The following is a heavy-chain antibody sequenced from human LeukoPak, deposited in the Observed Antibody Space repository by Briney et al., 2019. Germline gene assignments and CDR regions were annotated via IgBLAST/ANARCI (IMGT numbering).Heavy chain of an antibody. CDR2: ISSSSSYI. D-gene: IGHD1-26*01. J-gene: IGHJ4*02. CDR1: GFTFSSYN. CDR3: ARRRDSGSLQHFDY. Sequence: GGSLRLSCAASGFTFSSYNMNWVRQAPGKGLEWVSFISSSSSYIYYADSVKGRFTISRDNAKNSLYLQMNNLRAEDTAVYYCARRRDSGSLQHFDYWGQGTLVTVSS. V-gene: IGHV3-21*01.